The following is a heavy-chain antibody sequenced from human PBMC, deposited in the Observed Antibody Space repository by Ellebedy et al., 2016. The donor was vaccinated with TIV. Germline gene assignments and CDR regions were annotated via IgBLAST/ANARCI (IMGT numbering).Heavy chain of an antibody. CDR3: ARVSYGMGV. CDR2: INHSGST. CDR1: GGSFSGYY. V-gene: IGHV4-34*01. Sequence: SETLSLXXAVYGGSFSGYYWSWIRQPPGKGLEWIGEINHSGSTNYNPSLKSRVTISVDTSKNQFSLKLSSVTAADTAVYYCARVSYGMGVWGQGTTVTVSS. J-gene: IGHJ6*02. D-gene: IGHD2-21*01.